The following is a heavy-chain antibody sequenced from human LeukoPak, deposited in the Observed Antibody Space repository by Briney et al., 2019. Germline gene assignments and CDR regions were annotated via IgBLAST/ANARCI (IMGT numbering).Heavy chain of an antibody. CDR3: AKGDPVSGVY. D-gene: IGHD3-16*01. CDR2: INQDGSGT. Sequence: GGSLRLSCAASGFAFSTYWMTWVRQAPGKGPEWVANINQDGSGTYYVDSVTGRFTISRDNAKSSLYLQVNSLRAEDSAVYYCAKGDPVSGVYWGRGTLVTVSS. V-gene: IGHV3-7*01. CDR1: GFAFSTYW. J-gene: IGHJ4*02.